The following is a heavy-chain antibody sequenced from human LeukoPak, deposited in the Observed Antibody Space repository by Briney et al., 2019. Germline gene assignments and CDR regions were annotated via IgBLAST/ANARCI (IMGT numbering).Heavy chain of an antibody. CDR1: GGSISSSSYY. CDR3: ARGVAVISDAFDI. CDR2: IYYSGST. D-gene: IGHD6-19*01. Sequence: KPSETLSLTCTVSGGSISSSSYYWGWIRQPPGKGLEWIGSIYYSGSTYYNPSLKSRVTISVDTSKNQFSLKLSSVTAADTAVYYCARGVAVISDAFDIWGQGTMVTVSS. V-gene: IGHV4-39*01. J-gene: IGHJ3*02.